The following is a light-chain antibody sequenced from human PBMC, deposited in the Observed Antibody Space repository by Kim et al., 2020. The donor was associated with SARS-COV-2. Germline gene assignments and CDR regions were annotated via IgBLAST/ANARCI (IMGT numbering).Light chain of an antibody. CDR1: SSDVGSYNL. J-gene: IGLJ2*01. Sequence: QSALTQPASVSGSPGQSISISCTGTSSDVGSYNLVSWYQHHPGKAPKVMLYEVTKRPSGVSSRFSGSKSGNTASLTISGLQAEDEADYYCYSYANYNTSVIFGGGTKVTVL. CDR3: YSYANYNTSVI. V-gene: IGLV2-23*02. CDR2: EVT.